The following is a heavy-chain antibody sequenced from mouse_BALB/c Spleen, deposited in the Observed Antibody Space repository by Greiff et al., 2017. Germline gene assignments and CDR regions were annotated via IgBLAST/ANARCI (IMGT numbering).Heavy chain of an antibody. J-gene: IGHJ1*01. V-gene: IGHV1-14*01. CDR1: GYTFTSYV. Sequence: EVQLQQSGPELVKPGASVKMSCKASGYTFTSYVMHWVKQKPGQGLEWIGYINPYNDGTKYNEKFKGKATLTSDKSSSTAYMELSSLTSEDSAVYYCARNYYGSSYDWYFDVWGAGTTVTVSS. CDR2: INPYNDGT. D-gene: IGHD1-1*01. CDR3: ARNYYGSSYDWYFDV.